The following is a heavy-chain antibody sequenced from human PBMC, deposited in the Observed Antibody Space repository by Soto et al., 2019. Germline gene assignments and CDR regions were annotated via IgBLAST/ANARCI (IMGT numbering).Heavy chain of an antibody. CDR3: AKAYFENKPYFDS. CDR2: FGGLDGGP. D-gene: IGHD1-26*01. CDR1: GFSVTNYA. V-gene: IGHV3-23*01. J-gene: IGHJ4*02. Sequence: EVQVLESGGGLIQPGGSLRLSCAAAGFSVTNYAVNWVRQAPGKGLEWVSAFGGLDGGPIYADSVKGRFTIARDNSKNTVYLQMDSLRAEDTAIYYCAKAYFENKPYFDSWGPGTLVTVSS.